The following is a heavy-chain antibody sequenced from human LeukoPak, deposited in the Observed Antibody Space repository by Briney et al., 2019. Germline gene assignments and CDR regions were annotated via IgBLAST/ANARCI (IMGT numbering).Heavy chain of an antibody. CDR3: AREVAGFDY. CDR1: GGSLSSSNFF. Sequence: SSETLSLTCTVSGGSLSSSNFFGSWIRQPAGKGLEWIGRVYSTGYTVYNPSLKSRVSISVDTAKSQFSLKVSSVTAADTAVYYCAREVAGFDYWGQGTLVTVSS. CDR2: VYSTGYT. V-gene: IGHV4-61*02. J-gene: IGHJ4*02. D-gene: IGHD6-19*01.